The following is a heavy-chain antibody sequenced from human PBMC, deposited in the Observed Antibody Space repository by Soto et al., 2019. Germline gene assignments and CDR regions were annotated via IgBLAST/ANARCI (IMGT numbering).Heavy chain of an antibody. Sequence: QVQLVQSGAEVKKPGASVKVSCKASGYSFTSFPIHWVRPAPGQGLECMGWINAANGYTRYSQKFQGRVTITRDTYATTAYMDLSSLTSEDTAVYYCARGGGLDDWGQGTLITVSS. CDR2: INAANGYT. CDR1: GYSFTSFP. J-gene: IGHJ4*02. D-gene: IGHD3-10*01. V-gene: IGHV1-3*01. CDR3: ARGGGLDD.